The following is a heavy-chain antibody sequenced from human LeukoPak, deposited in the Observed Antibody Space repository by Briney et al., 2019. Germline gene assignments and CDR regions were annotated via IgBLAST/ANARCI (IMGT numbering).Heavy chain of an antibody. Sequence: GGSLSLSCAASGFTFSSYWMHWVRQAPGKGLVWVSRINSDGSSTSYADSVKGRFTISRDNAKNTLYLQMNSLRAEDTAVYYCARDGQWLQLYYYYMDVWGKGTTVTVSS. V-gene: IGHV3-74*01. J-gene: IGHJ6*03. CDR3: ARDGQWLQLYYYYMDV. CDR2: INSDGSST. D-gene: IGHD5-24*01. CDR1: GFTFSSYW.